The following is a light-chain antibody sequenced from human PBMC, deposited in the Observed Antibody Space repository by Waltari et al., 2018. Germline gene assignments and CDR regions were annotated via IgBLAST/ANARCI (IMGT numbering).Light chain of an antibody. CDR3: QQYDNLLFT. V-gene: IGKV1-33*01. J-gene: IGKJ3*01. Sequence: DIQMTQSPSSLSASVGDRVSITCRTSRSISGYLNWYQQKPGKAPKLLIYAASNLQRGVPSRFSGSGYATDFTFTISSLQPEDIATYYCQQYDNLLFTFGPGTKVEI. CDR1: RSISGY. CDR2: AAS.